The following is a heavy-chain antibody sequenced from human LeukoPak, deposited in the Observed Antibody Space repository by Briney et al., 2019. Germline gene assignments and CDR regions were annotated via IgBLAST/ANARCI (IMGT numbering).Heavy chain of an antibody. CDR1: GGSFSGYY. V-gene: IGHV4-34*01. D-gene: IGHD6-6*01. J-gene: IGHJ4*01. CDR3: ALHSSSALFDY. Sequence: SETLSLTCAVYGGSFSGYYWSWIRQPPGKGLEWIGEINHSGSTNYNPSLKSRVTISVDTSKNQFSLKLSSVTAADTAVYYCALHSSSALFDYWGQEPWSPSPQ. CDR2: INHSGST.